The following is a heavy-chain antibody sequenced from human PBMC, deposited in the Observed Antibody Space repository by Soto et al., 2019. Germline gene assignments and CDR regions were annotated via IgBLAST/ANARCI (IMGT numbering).Heavy chain of an antibody. Sequence: EVQLLESGGGLVQPGGPLRLSCAASGFTFTTYAMSWVRQAPGKGLEWVSTISVSGDTTYYADSVKGRFAVSRDNSKNTIYLQMNRLRAEDTAIYHCATRHLSYCSGGTCNPLDFWGQGTLVTVSS. D-gene: IGHD2-15*01. CDR1: GFTFTTYA. CDR2: ISVSGDTT. CDR3: ATRHLSYCSGGTCNPLDF. V-gene: IGHV3-23*01. J-gene: IGHJ4*02.